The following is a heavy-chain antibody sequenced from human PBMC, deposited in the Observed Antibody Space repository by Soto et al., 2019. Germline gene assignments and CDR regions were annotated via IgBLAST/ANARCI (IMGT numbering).Heavy chain of an antibody. CDR3: ARDRSRYDYGDYFDY. CDR2: IYYSGST. V-gene: IGHV4-31*03. D-gene: IGHD4-17*01. J-gene: IGHJ4*02. CDR1: CGSISSGGYY. Sequence: KPSETLSLTCTVSCGSISSGGYYWSWIRQHPGKGLEWIGYIYYSGSTYYNPSLKSRVTISVDTSKNQFSLKLSSVTAADTAVYYCARDRSRYDYGDYFDYWGQGTLVTVSS.